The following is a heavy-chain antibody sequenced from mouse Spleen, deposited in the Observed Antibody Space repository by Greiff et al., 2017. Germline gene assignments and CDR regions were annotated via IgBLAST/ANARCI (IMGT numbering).Heavy chain of an antibody. D-gene: IGHD1-2*01. CDR1: GFTFSSYA. J-gene: IGHJ2*01. CDR2: INSNGSYT. V-gene: IGHV5-9-4*01. CDR3: ARDQGGYVFDY. Sequence: EVQVVESGGGLVKPGGSLKLSCAASGFTFSSYAMSWVRQTPEKRLEWVAAINSNGSYTYYPDTVTGRFTISRDNAKNTLYLEMSSLRSEDTAMYYCARDQGGYVFDYWGQGTTLTVSS.